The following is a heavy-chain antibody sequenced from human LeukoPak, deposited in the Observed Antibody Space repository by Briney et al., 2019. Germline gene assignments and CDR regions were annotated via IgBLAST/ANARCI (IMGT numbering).Heavy chain of an antibody. CDR1: GGTFSSSA. J-gene: IGHJ6*02. Sequence: SVKVSCKTSGGTFSSSAITWVRQDPGQGLEWMGRIIPVLNITTYAQKFQGRVTITADTSTSTVYMELSSLRSEETAVYYCARDQGLTAPPPYGLDVWGQGTTVIVSS. D-gene: IGHD5-18*01. V-gene: IGHV1-69*04. CDR3: ARDQGLTAPPPYGLDV. CDR2: IIPVLNIT.